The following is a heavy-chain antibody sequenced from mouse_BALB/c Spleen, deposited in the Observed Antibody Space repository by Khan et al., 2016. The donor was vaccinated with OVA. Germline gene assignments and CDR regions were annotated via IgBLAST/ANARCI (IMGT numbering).Heavy chain of an antibody. D-gene: IGHD1-1*01. CDR1: GYSFTNYG. J-gene: IGHJ4*01. CDR3: ARMALRYALDY. CDR2: INTYTGDP. Sequence: LVESGPELKKPGETVKISCKASGYSFTNYGMNWVKQAPGKGLKWMGWINTYTGDPSYADDFKGRFAFSLETSASTAYLQINNLKNDDSATYFCARMALRYALDYWGQGTSVTVS. V-gene: IGHV9-3-1*01.